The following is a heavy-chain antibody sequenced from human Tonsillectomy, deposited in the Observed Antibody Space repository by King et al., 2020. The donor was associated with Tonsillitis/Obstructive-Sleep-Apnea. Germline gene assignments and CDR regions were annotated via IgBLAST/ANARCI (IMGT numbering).Heavy chain of an antibody. D-gene: IGHD1-26*01. Sequence: DVQLVESGGGLVQPGGSLRLSCAASGFTFSSYEMNWVRQAPGKGLEWVSYIHSRGSTIHYADSVKGRFTISRDNAKNSVYLQMNSLRGDDTAVYYCARGGASTLGFDYWGQGTLVTVSS. CDR3: ARGGASTLGFDY. CDR1: GFTFSSYE. V-gene: IGHV3-48*03. J-gene: IGHJ4*02. CDR2: IHSRGSTI.